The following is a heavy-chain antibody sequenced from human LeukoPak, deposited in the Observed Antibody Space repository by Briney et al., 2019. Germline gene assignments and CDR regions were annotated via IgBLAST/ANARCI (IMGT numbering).Heavy chain of an antibody. V-gene: IGHV4-39*07. J-gene: IGHJ6*03. CDR1: GGSISSSSYY. Sequence: PSETLSLTCSVSGGSISSSSYYWGWIRQPPGKGLEWIGSIFYSGSTYYNPSLKSRVTISVDTSKNQFSLKLSSVTAADTAVYYCARETSSESSWYVGYYYYYYMDVWGKGTTVTISS. CDR3: ARETSSESSWYVGYYYYYYMDV. CDR2: IFYSGST. D-gene: IGHD6-13*01.